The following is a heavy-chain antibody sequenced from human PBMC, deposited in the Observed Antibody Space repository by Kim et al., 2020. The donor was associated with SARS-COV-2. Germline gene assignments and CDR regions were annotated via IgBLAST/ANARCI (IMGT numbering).Heavy chain of an antibody. V-gene: IGHV4-34*01. D-gene: IGHD5-18*01. CDR1: GGSFSGYY. J-gene: IGHJ4*02. Sequence: SETLSLTCAVYGGSFSGYYWSWIRQPPGKGLEWIGEINRSGSTNYNPSLKSRVTISVDTSKNQFSLQLSSVTAADTAVYYCARCPQWTWIQLWLSPPIFVYWGQGTLVTVSP. CDR3: ARCPQWTWIQLWLSPPIFVY. CDR2: INRSGST.